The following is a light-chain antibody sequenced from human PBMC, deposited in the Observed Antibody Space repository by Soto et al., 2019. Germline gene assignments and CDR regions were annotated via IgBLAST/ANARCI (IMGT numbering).Light chain of an antibody. V-gene: IGKV3-20*01. J-gene: IGKJ2*03. Sequence: IVLTQSPGTVSLSPGERVTLACRASQSFGSSCRYLAWYQQKPGQAPRLLIYSASSRPTGIPDRFRGSGSGTDFTLTITRLEPDDFAVYYCHQYATSPYSFGQGTRLEI. CDR1: QSFGSSCRY. CDR2: SAS. CDR3: HQYATSPYS.